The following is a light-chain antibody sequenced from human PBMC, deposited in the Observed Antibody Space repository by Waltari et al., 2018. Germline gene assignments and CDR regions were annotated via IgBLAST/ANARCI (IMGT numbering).Light chain of an antibody. CDR2: DAS. CDR1: QRISNW. J-gene: IGKJ4*01. CDR3: QQYNSYSLLT. Sequence: DIQITQSPSTLSASVVDRVTITCRASQRISNWLVWYQQQPGKAPNRLIYDASTLESGVPSRFSSSGSGTEFTLTISSLQPDDFATYYYQQYNSYSLLTFGGGTKVEIK. V-gene: IGKV1-5*01.